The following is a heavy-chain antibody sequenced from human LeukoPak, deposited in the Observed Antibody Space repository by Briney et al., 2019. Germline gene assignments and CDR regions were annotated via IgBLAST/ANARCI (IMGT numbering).Heavy chain of an antibody. CDR1: GFTFSSYC. J-gene: IGHJ4*02. CDR3: ARDPTVVAVAGWGSFDY. CDR2: ISSSSSYI. Sequence: PGGSLRLSCAASGFTFSSYCMDWVRQTPGKGLEWVSSISSSSSYIYYADSVKGRFTISRDNAKNSLYLQMNSLRAEDTAVYYCARDPTVVAVAGWGSFDYWGQGTLVTVSS. V-gene: IGHV3-21*01. D-gene: IGHD6-19*01.